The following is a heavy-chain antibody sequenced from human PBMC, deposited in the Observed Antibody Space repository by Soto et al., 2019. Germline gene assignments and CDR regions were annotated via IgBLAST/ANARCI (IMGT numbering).Heavy chain of an antibody. CDR1: GFTFNNYA. CDR3: AKSKARITIFGVVTAGPYYYGMDV. J-gene: IGHJ6*02. CDR2: ISYDGSNK. Sequence: GGSLRLSCAASGFTFNNYAMHWVRQAPGKGLESVAVISYDGSNKYYADSVKGRFTISRDNSKNTLYLQMSSLRVEDTAVYYCAKSKARITIFGVVTAGPYYYGMDVWGQGTTVTVSS. V-gene: IGHV3-30-3*02. D-gene: IGHD3-3*01.